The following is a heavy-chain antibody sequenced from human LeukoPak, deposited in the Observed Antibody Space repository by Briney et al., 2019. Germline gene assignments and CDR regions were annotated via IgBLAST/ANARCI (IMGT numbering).Heavy chain of an antibody. CDR3: ARDKVAAIWYFDY. D-gene: IGHD2-15*01. Sequence: GGALRLSCAASGFTFNIYGMNWVRQAPGKGLEWVSSISSSSSYIYYADSVKGRFTISRDNAKNSLYLQMNSLRAEDTAVYYCARDKVAAIWYFDYWGQGTLVTVSS. V-gene: IGHV3-21*01. CDR1: GFTFNIYG. J-gene: IGHJ4*02. CDR2: ISSSSSYI.